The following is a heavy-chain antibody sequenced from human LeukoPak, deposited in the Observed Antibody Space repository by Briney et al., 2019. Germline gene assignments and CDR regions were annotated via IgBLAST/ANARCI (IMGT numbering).Heavy chain of an antibody. Sequence: SETLSHTCAVSGGSISGYSWSWIRQPPGKGLEWVGFFSDIGNTNYNPSLESRLTLSVDTSTNQFSLKLNSVTAADTAMYYCVRHLKTNGYNYYFELWGQGTLVTVSS. J-gene: IGHJ4*02. CDR2: FSDIGNT. CDR1: GGSISGYS. D-gene: IGHD5-24*01. CDR3: VRHLKTNGYNYYFEL. V-gene: IGHV4-59*08.